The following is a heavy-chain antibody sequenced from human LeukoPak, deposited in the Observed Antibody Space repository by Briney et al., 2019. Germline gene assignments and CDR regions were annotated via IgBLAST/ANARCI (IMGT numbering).Heavy chain of an antibody. CDR3: ARCNSSGYYYPLFDY. V-gene: IGHV1-69*04. CDR2: IIPILGIA. J-gene: IGHJ4*02. D-gene: IGHD3-22*01. CDR1: VGTFSSYA. Sequence: RWASVKVSCKASVGTFSSYAISWVRQAPGQGLEWMGRIIPILGIANYAQKFQGRVTITADKSTSTAYMELSSLRSEDTAVYYCARCNSSGYYYPLFDYWGQGTLVTVSS.